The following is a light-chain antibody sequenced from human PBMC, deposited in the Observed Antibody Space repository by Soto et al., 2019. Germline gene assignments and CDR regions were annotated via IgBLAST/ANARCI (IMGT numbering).Light chain of an antibody. CDR1: SSDVGGYNY. Sequence: QSALTQPASVSGSPGRSITISCTGTSSDVGGYNYVSWYQQHPGKAPKLMIYDVSNRPSGVSNRFSGSKSGNTASLTISGLQAEDEADYYCSSYTSSSLYVFGTGTQLTVL. CDR3: SSYTSSSLYV. V-gene: IGLV2-14*01. J-gene: IGLJ1*01. CDR2: DVS.